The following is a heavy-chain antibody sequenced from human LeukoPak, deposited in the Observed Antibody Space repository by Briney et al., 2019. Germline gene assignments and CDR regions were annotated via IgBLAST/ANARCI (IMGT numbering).Heavy chain of an antibody. V-gene: IGHV1-18*04. Sequence: ASVKVSCKASGYTFTGYYMHWVRQAPGQGLEWMGWINPNSGNTNYAQQLQGRVTMTTDTSTSTAYMELRSLRSDDTAVYYCAREDSSGWLDYWGQGTLVTVSS. CDR3: AREDSSGWLDY. J-gene: IGHJ4*02. D-gene: IGHD6-19*01. CDR2: INPNSGNT. CDR1: GYTFTGYY.